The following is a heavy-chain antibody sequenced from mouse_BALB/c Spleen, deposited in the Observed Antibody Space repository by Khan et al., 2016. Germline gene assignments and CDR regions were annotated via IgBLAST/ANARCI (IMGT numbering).Heavy chain of an antibody. Sequence: EVELVESGGGLVQPGGSLKLSCAASGFTFRDYYMYWVRQTPAKRLECVATIRAGGAYTYYPDSVKGRFTLSRDNAKNNLYLQMNMLKSEDTAMYYCARTYGNYGYFDVWGAGTTVTVSS. CDR2: IRAGGAYT. V-gene: IGHV5-4*02. D-gene: IGHD1-1*02. CDR3: ARTYGNYGYFDV. CDR1: GFTFRDYY. J-gene: IGHJ1*01.